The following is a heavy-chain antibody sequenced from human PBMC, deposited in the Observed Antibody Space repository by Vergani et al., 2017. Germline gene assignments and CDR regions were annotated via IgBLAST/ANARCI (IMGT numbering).Heavy chain of an antibody. Sequence: QVQLQESGPGLVKPSQTLSLTCTVSGGSVSSGGYYWSWIRHHPGKGLEWIGYIYYSGNTYYNPSLKSRVTVSVATSKNQFSLRLTSVTAADTAVYYCAKAYGGRTYFDYWGQGTLVTVSS. CDR2: IYYSGNT. CDR3: AKAYGGRTYFDY. CDR1: GGSVSSGGYY. J-gene: IGHJ4*02. D-gene: IGHD4-23*01. V-gene: IGHV4-31*03.